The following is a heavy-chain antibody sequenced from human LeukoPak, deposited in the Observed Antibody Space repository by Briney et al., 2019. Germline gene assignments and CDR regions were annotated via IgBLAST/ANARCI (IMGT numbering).Heavy chain of an antibody. CDR1: GYTFTGYY. V-gene: IGHV1-2*02. CDR2: INPNSGGT. D-gene: IGHD3-10*01. CDR3: ARVRRRVRGDSDYYYMDV. J-gene: IGHJ6*03. Sequence: ASVKVSCKASGYTFTGYYMHWVRQALGQGLEWRGWINPNSGGTNYAQKFQGRVTMTRDTSISTAYMELSRLRSDDTAVYYCARVRRRVRGDSDYYYMDVWGKGTTVTISS.